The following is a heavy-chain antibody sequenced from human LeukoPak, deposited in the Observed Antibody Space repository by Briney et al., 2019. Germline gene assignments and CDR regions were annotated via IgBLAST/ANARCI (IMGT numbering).Heavy chain of an antibody. V-gene: IGHV1-46*01. Sequence: GASVKVSCKASGYTFITNYLHWVRQAPGQGLEWMGIVNPSAGSTTYAQRFQGRVTLTRDTSTSTAYMELSSLRSEDTAVYYCARQRPGDGFDIWGQGTTVTVSS. J-gene: IGHJ3*02. CDR1: GYTFITNY. CDR3: ARQRPGDGFDI. CDR2: VNPSAGST.